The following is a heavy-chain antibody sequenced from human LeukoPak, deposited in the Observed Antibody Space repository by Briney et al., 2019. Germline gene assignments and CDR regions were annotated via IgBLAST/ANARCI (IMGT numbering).Heavy chain of an antibody. CDR1: GYTFTSYY. J-gene: IGHJ4*02. D-gene: IGHD5-18*01. CDR3: ARDSVDTAMVIAELFY. CDR2: INPSGGST. V-gene: IGHV1-46*01. Sequence: ASVKVSCKASGYTFTSYYMRWVRQAPGQGLEWMGIINPSGGSTSYAQKFQGRVTMTRDTSTSTVYMELSSLRSEDTAVYYCARDSVDTAMVIAELFYWGQGTLVTVSS.